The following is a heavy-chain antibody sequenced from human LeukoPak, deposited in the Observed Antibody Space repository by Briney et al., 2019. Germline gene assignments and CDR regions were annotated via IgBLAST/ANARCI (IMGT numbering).Heavy chain of an antibody. CDR3: ARSHPYYYDSSGYPLDY. D-gene: IGHD3-22*01. V-gene: IGHV1-18*01. CDR2: ISAYNGNT. J-gene: IGHJ4*02. Sequence: ASVKVSCKASGYTFTSYGISWLRQAPGQGLEWMGWISAYNGNTNYAQKLQGRVTMTTDTSTSTAYMELRSLRSDDTAVYYCARSHPYYYDSSGYPLDYWGQGTLVTVSS. CDR1: GYTFTSYG.